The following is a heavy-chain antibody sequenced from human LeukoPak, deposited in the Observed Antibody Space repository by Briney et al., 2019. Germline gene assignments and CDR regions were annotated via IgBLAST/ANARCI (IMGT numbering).Heavy chain of an antibody. CDR3: AKEKREYYYDSSGYYSFYYGMDV. V-gene: IGHV3-30*18. CDR1: RFTFSSYG. J-gene: IGHJ6*02. Sequence: GRSLRLSCAASRFTFSSYGMHWVRQAPGKGLEWVAVISYDGSNKYYADSVKGRFTISRDNSKNTLYLQMNSLRAEDTAVYYCAKEKREYYYDSSGYYSFYYGMDVWGQGTLVTVSS. D-gene: IGHD3-22*01. CDR2: ISYDGSNK.